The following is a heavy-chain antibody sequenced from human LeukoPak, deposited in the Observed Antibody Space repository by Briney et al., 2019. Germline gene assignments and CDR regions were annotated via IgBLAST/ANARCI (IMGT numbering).Heavy chain of an antibody. CDR1: GYSISSGYY. D-gene: IGHD2-21*01. CDR2: IYHSGST. J-gene: IGHJ4*02. Sequence: PSKTLSLTCTVSGYSISSGYYWGWIRQPPGKGLEWIGSIYHSGSTYYNPSLKSRVTISVDTSKNQFSLKLSSVTAADTAVYYCARTVVMIMPYYFDYWGQGTLVTVSS. V-gene: IGHV4-38-2*02. CDR3: ARTVVMIMPYYFDY.